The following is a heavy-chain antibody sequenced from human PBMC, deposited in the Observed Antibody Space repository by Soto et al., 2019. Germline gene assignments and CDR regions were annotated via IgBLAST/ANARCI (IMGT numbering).Heavy chain of an antibody. CDR3: ATSPPDYGGIDY. CDR1: GYTLTELS. J-gene: IGHJ4*02. Sequence: ASVKVSCKVSGYTLTELSMYWVRQAPGKGLEWMGGFDPEDGETIYAQKFQGRVTMTEDTSTDTAYMELSSLRSEDTAVYYCATSPPDYGGIDYWGQGTLVTVSS. V-gene: IGHV1-24*01. CDR2: FDPEDGET. D-gene: IGHD4-17*01.